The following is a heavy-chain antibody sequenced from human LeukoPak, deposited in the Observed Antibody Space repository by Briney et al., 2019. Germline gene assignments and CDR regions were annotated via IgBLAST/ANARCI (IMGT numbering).Heavy chain of an antibody. CDR1: GGSISSSY. D-gene: IGHD4-11*01. Sequence: KPSETLSLTCTVSGGSISSSYWSWIRQPPGKGLEWIGYIYYSGSTNYNPSLKSRVTISVDTSKNQFSLKLNSVTAADTAVYYCARQGPLTTAVTTRTNPFDYWGQGTLVTVSS. V-gene: IGHV4-59*08. J-gene: IGHJ4*02. CDR3: ARQGPLTTAVTTRTNPFDY. CDR2: IYYSGST.